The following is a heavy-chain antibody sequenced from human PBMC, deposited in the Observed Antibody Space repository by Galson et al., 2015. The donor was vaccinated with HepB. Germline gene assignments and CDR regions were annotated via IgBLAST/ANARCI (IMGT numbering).Heavy chain of an antibody. Sequence: SLRLSCAASGFTFSSYAMSWVRQTPGKGLQWVSSISGSRAGSYFADSVKGRFIISRDNSKNTLYLQMNSLRVEDTALYHCAKGPGGNYDHYPPNWFDPWGQGTLVIVSS. D-gene: IGHD4-11*01. V-gene: IGHV3-23*01. CDR1: GFTFSSYA. J-gene: IGHJ5*02. CDR2: ISGSRAGS. CDR3: AKGPGGNYDHYPPNWFDP.